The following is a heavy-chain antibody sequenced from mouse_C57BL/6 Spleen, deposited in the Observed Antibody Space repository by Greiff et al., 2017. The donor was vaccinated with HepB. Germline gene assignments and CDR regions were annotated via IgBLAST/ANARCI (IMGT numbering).Heavy chain of an antibody. D-gene: IGHD2-3*01. Sequence: VQLQQSGAELVRPGASVKLSCKASGYTFTDYYINWVKQRPGQGLEWIARIYPGSGNTYYNEKFKGKATLTAEKSSSTAYMQLSSLTSEDSAVYFCAREGGWLNYWGQGTTLTVSS. CDR2: IYPGSGNT. V-gene: IGHV1-76*01. CDR3: AREGGWLNY. J-gene: IGHJ2*01. CDR1: GYTFTDYY.